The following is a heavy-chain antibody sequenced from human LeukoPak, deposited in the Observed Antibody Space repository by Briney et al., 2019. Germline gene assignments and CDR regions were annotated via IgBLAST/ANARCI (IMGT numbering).Heavy chain of an antibody. CDR3: AKDRAYGSGSYYVDYFDY. V-gene: IGHV3-23*01. D-gene: IGHD3-10*01. J-gene: IGHJ4*02. Sequence: GGSLRLSCAASGFTFSSYAMSWVRQAPGKGLEWVSAISGSGGSTYYADSVRGRFTVSRDNSKNTLYLQMSSLRAEDTAVYYCAKDRAYGSGSYYVDYFDYWGQGTLVTVSS. CDR1: GFTFSSYA. CDR2: ISGSGGST.